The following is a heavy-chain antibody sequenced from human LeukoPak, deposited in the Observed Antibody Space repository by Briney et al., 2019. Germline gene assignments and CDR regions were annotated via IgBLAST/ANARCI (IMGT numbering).Heavy chain of an antibody. J-gene: IGHJ3*02. V-gene: IGHV1-8*02. CDR3: ARGYYYDSSGDAFDI. CDR1: GGTFSSYA. Sequence: ASVKVSCKASGGTFSSYAINWVRQAAGQGLEWMGWMNPNSGNTGYAQKFQGRVTMTRNTSISTAYMELSSLRSEDTAVYYCARGYYYDSSGDAFDIWGQGTMVTVSS. D-gene: IGHD3-22*01. CDR2: MNPNSGNT.